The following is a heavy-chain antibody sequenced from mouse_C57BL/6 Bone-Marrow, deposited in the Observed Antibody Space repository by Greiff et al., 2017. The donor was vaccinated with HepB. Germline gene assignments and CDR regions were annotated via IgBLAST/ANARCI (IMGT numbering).Heavy chain of an antibody. Sequence: EVMLVESEGGLVQPGSSMKLSCTASGFTFSDYYMAWVRQVPEKGLEWVANINYDGSSTYYLDSLKSRFIISRDNAKNILYLQMSSLKSEDTATYYCARFTTDYYYYAMDYWGQGTSVTVSS. J-gene: IGHJ4*01. CDR1: GFTFSDYY. CDR2: INYDGSST. V-gene: IGHV5-16*01. CDR3: ARFTTDYYYYAMDY. D-gene: IGHD2-12*01.